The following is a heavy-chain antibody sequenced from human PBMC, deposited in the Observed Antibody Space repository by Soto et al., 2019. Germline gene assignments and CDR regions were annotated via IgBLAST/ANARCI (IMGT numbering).Heavy chain of an antibody. V-gene: IGHV3-30-3*01. CDR3: ARDPYGGIYYYYYYGMDV. Sequence: GGSLRLSCAASGFTFSSCAMHWVRQAPGKGLEWVAVISYDGSNKYYADSVKGRFTISRDNSKNTLYLQMNSLRAEDTAVYYCARDPYGGIYYYYYYGMDVWGQGTTVTVSS. CDR2: ISYDGSNK. D-gene: IGHD4-17*01. J-gene: IGHJ6*02. CDR1: GFTFSSCA.